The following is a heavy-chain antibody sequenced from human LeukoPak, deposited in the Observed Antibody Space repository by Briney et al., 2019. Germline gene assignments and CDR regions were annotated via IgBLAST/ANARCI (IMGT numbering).Heavy chain of an antibody. CDR3: ARSKVEVVAAYPHYLRTTYDY. J-gene: IGHJ4*02. D-gene: IGHD2-15*01. V-gene: IGHV4-39*01. CDR1: GGSISSSSYS. Sequence: SETLSLTCTVSGGSISSSSYSWGWIRQPPGKGLEWIGSIYYSGSTYYNPSLKSRVTISVDTSKNQFSLKLSSVTAADTAVYYCARSKVEVVAAYPHYLRTTYDYWGQGTLATVSS. CDR2: IYYSGST.